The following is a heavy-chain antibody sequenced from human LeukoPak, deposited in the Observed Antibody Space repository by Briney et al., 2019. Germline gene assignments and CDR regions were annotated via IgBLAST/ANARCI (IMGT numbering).Heavy chain of an antibody. Sequence: GGSLRLSFAASGFTFISYSMSLVRQAPGKGLEWVSSISSITSFIYYGDSVKGRFTISRDNAKNSLYLQMNSLRAEDTAVYYCAREGSGLYWGKGTLVTVSS. CDR2: ISSITSFI. CDR3: AREGSGLY. V-gene: IGHV3-21*01. D-gene: IGHD5-12*01. J-gene: IGHJ4*02. CDR1: GFTFISYS.